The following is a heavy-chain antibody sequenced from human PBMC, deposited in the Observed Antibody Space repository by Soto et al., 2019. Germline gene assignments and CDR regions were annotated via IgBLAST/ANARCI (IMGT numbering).Heavy chain of an antibody. CDR3: ARDRGDTPMVPGPYYGMDV. CDR1: GGSISNGHDY. V-gene: IGHV4-31*03. D-gene: IGHD5-18*01. Sequence: QVQLQESGPGLVRPSETLSLSCTVCGGSISNGHDYWTWIRQHPGKGLEWIGYIYYSGHTYYNPSLESRLTMSVDTSKNQFSLKLSSVTAADTAVYYCARDRGDTPMVPGPYYGMDVW. CDR2: IYYSGHT. J-gene: IGHJ6*01.